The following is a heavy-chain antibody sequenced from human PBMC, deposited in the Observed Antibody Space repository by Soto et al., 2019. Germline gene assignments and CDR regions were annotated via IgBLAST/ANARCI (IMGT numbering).Heavy chain of an antibody. V-gene: IGHV4-59*11. CDR2: IYYRGNT. CDR3: ARDGREASGIDV. CDR1: GGSISSHY. J-gene: IGHJ6*02. Sequence: QVQLQESGPGLVKPSETLSLTCTVSGGSISSHYWSWVRQGPGKGLEWIGCIYYRGNTFYNPSLKSRGTISVDTSNNQFSLKLDSVTTADTAVYYCARDGREASGIDVWGQGTTVTVSS. D-gene: IGHD1-26*01.